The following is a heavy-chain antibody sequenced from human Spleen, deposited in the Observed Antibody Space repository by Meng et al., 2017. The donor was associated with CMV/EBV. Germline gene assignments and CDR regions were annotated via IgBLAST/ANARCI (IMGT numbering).Heavy chain of an antibody. V-gene: IGHV1-46*01. J-gene: IGHJ4*02. CDR3: ARDKVAGGYCSTTTCPQIFTY. Sequence: ASVKVSCKASGYTFTSYYMHWVRQAPGQGLEWMGIINPSGGSTSYAQKFQGRVSMTADTSTNTAYMELRSLRSDDTAVYYCARDKVAGGYCSTTTCPQIFTYWGQGTLVTVSS. CDR1: GYTFTSYY. CDR2: INPSGGST. D-gene: IGHD2-2*01.